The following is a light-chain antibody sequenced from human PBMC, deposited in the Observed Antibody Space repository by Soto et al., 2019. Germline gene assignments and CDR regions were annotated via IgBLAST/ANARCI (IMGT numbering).Light chain of an antibody. CDR1: QSFSSW. V-gene: IGKV1-5*03. CDR3: QRYDTWDT. Sequence: DIQMTQSPSTLSASVGDRVTITCRASQSFSSWLAWYQQKPGEAPRLLIYMASVLESGVASRFSGSGSGTEFTITISSLQSDDFATYYCQRYDTWDTFGGGTKVELE. CDR2: MAS. J-gene: IGKJ4*01.